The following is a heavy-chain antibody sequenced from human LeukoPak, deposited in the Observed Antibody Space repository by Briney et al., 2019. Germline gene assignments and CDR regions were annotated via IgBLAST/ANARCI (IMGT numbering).Heavy chain of an antibody. J-gene: IGHJ5*02. D-gene: IGHD1-1*01. V-gene: IGHV4-4*07. CDR2: IYTSGST. CDR3: ARQAVEAASRWFDP. CDR1: GGSVISNG. Sequence: SQTLSLTCTVSGGSVISNGWSWIRQPAGKGLEWIGRIYTSGSTNYNPSLKSRVTMSVDTSKKQFSLKLSSVTAADTAVYYCARQAVEAASRWFDPWGQGTLVTVSS.